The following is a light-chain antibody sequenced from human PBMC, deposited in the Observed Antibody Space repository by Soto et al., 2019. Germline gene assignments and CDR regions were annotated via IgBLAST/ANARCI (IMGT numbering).Light chain of an antibody. CDR3: QQYNNWPSWT. V-gene: IGKV3-15*01. CDR1: QTVSSSY. J-gene: IGKJ1*01. CDR2: GAS. Sequence: EVVWTHSPGTLSLAPGEIGTLSCCGRQTVSSSYLAWYHHKPGQAPRLLIYGASTRATGIPARFSGSGFGTEFTLTISSLQSEDFAVYYCQQYNNWPSWTFGQGTKVDI.